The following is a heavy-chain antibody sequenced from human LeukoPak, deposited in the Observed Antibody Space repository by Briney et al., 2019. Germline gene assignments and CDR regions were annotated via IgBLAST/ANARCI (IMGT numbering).Heavy chain of an antibody. CDR1: EFTVSSNY. V-gene: IGHV3-53*01. Sequence: GGSLRLSCAVSEFTVSSNYMSWVRQAPGKGLEWGSVIYSGGSTYYADSVKGRFTISRDNSKNTLYLQMNSLRAEDTAVYYCARGWGAFDYWGQGTLVTVSS. D-gene: IGHD1-26*01. CDR3: ARGWGAFDY. CDR2: IYSGGST. J-gene: IGHJ4*02.